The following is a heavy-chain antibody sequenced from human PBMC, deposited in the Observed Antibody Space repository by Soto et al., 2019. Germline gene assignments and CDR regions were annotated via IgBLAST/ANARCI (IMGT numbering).Heavy chain of an antibody. J-gene: IGHJ6*02. CDR1: GFTFSSYW. V-gene: IGHV3-74*01. D-gene: IGHD1-1*01. CDR3: ARGRWNTAGMDV. Sequence: EVQLVESGGGLVQPGGSLRLSRAASGFTFSSYWMHWVRQAPGKGLVWVSRIKSDGSTSYADSVKGRFTISRDNAKNTVYLQMNSLRAEDTAVYYCARGRWNTAGMDVWGQGTTVIVSS. CDR2: IKSDGST.